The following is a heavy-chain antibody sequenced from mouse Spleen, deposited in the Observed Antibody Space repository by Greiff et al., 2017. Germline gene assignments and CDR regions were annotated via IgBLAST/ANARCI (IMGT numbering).Heavy chain of an antibody. V-gene: IGHV1S81*02. CDR2: INPSNGGT. J-gene: IGHJ4*01. Sequence: QVQLQQPGAELVKPGASVKLSCKASGYTFTSYYMYWVKQRPGQGLEWIGGINPSNGGTNFNEKFKSKATLTVDKSSSTAYMQLSSLTSEDSAVYYCTRLRWLPRAMDYWGQGTSVTVSS. CDR1: GYTFTSYY. D-gene: IGHD2-3*01. CDR3: TRLRWLPRAMDY.